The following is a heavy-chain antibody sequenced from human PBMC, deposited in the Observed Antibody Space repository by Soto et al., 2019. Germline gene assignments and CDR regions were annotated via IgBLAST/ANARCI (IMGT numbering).Heavy chain of an antibody. Sequence: GGSLRLSCAASGFTFSSYWMHWVRQAPGKGLVWVSRINSDGSSTSYADSVKGRFTISRDNAKNTLYLQMNSLRAEDTAVYYCARDHWEYCSGGSCSPDYWGQGTLVTVSS. CDR1: GFTFSSYW. J-gene: IGHJ4*02. CDR3: ARDHWEYCSGGSCSPDY. D-gene: IGHD2-15*01. CDR2: INSDGSST. V-gene: IGHV3-74*01.